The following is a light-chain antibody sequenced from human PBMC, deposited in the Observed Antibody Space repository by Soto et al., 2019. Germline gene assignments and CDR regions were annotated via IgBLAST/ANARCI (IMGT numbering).Light chain of an antibody. CDR3: QQYGRSRT. CDR2: GAS. J-gene: IGKJ1*01. CDR1: QSVSSSY. V-gene: IGKV3-20*01. Sequence: EIVLTQSPGTLSLSPGERATLSCRASQSVSSSYLAWYQQKPGQAPRLLIYGASSRSTGIPDRFSGSGSGTEFTLTISRLEPEDFAVYYCQQYGRSRTFCQGTKVEIK.